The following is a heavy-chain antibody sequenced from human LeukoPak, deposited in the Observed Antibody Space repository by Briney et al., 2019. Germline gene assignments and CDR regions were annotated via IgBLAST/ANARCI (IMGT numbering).Heavy chain of an antibody. CDR1: GLRFRNYG. J-gene: IGHJ4*02. D-gene: IGHD1-26*01. V-gene: IGHV3-33*01. CDR2: IYYDGNNQ. CDR3: ATDRNSGKYYDY. Sequence: GGSLRLSCVVSGLRFRNYGMHWVRQAPGKGLEWVAVIYYDGNNQYYADSVKGRFTVSRDNAKNTLYLQMDSLRAEDTAVYYCATDRNSGKYYDYWGQGTLVTVSS.